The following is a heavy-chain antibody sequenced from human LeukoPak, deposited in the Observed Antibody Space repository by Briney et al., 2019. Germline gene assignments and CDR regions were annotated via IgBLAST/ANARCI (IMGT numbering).Heavy chain of an antibody. J-gene: IGHJ6*02. Sequence: GASVKVSCKASGYTFTSYGIIWVRQAPGQGLEWMGWLSAYNGNTNYAQKLQGRVTMTTDTSTSTAYMELRSLRSDDTAVYYCAREIRTGTPDLEVYHGMDVWGQGTTVTVSS. V-gene: IGHV1-18*01. CDR1: GYTFTSYG. CDR2: LSAYNGNT. D-gene: IGHD1-1*01. CDR3: AREIRTGTPDLEVYHGMDV.